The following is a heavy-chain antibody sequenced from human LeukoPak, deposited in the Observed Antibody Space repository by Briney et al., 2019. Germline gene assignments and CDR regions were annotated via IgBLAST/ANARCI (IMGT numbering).Heavy chain of an antibody. CDR3: ARAWYSHGTFDH. CDR1: GGSISSYY. J-gene: IGHJ4*02. D-gene: IGHD5-18*01. V-gene: IGHV4-4*07. CDR2: IYNSGST. Sequence: SETLSLTCTVSGGSISSYYWSWIRQPAGKGLEWIGRIYNSGSTNYNPSLKSRVTISLDTSRNQFSLRLSSVIAADTALYYCARAWYSHGTFDHWGQGTLVTVSS.